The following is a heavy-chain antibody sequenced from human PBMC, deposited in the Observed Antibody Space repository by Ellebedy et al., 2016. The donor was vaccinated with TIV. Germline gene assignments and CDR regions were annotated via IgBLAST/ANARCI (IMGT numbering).Heavy chain of an antibody. CDR2: IYPGDSDT. J-gene: IGHJ4*02. V-gene: IGHV5-51*01. CDR1: GYSFTSYW. Sequence: GGSLRLXXKGSGYSFTSYWIGWVRQMQGKGLEWMGIIYPGDSDTRYSPSFQGQVTISADKSISTAYLQWSSLKASDTAMYYCARLRAGDYGDYFDYWGQGTLVTVSS. D-gene: IGHD4-17*01. CDR3: ARLRAGDYGDYFDY.